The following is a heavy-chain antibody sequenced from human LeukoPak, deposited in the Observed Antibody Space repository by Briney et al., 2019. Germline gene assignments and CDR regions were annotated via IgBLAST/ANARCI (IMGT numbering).Heavy chain of an antibody. CDR3: ARGAPFDYYYYYYMDV. V-gene: IGHV1-2*02. J-gene: IGHJ6*03. CDR1: GYTFTGYY. CDR2: INPNSGGT. Sequence: ASVKVSCEASGYTFTGYYMHWVRQAPGQGLEWMGWINPNSGGTNYAQKFQGRVTMIRDTSISTAYMELSRLRSDDTAVYYCARGAPFDYYYYYYMDVWGKGTTVTVSS. D-gene: IGHD3-9*01.